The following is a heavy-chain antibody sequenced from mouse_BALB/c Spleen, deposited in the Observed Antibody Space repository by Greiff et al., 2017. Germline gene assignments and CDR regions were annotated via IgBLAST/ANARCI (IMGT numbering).Heavy chain of an antibody. V-gene: IGHV1-4*01. CDR1: GYTFTSYT. J-gene: IGHJ1*01. D-gene: IGHD2-4*01. CDR3: ARSVITGDWYFDV. Sequence: VKLQESVAELARPGASVKMSCKASGYTFTSYTMHWVKQRPGQGLEWIGMIHPSDSETRLNQKFKDKATLTVDKSSSTAYMQLSSPTSEDSAVYYCARSVITGDWYFDVWGAGTTVTVSS. CDR2: IHPSDSET.